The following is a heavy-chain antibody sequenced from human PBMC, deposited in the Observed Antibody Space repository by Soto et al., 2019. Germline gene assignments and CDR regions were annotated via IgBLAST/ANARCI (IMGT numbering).Heavy chain of an antibody. V-gene: IGHV3-9*01. CDR2: ISWNSGSI. CDR1: GFTFDDYA. CDR3: AKDIHRGDFWSGYFYAPGFHDP. J-gene: IGHJ5*02. D-gene: IGHD3-3*01. Sequence: GGSLRLSCAASGFTFDDYAMHWVRQAPGKGLEWVSGISWNSGSIGYADSVKGRFTISRDNAKNSLYLQMNSLRAEDTALYYCAKDIHRGDFWSGYFYAPGFHDPWGQGTLVTVSS.